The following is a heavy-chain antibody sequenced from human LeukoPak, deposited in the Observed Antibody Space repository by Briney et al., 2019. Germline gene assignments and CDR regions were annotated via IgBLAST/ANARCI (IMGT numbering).Heavy chain of an antibody. CDR1: GFTFSNYA. Sequence: GGSLRLSCAASGFTFSNYAMHWVRQAPGKGLEWVAAVWDAGTNTHYADSVKGRVTISRDNSKNTVYLQMNSLRAEDTAVYYCARDGGGGGSYPDYWGQGTLVTVSS. CDR3: ARDGGGGGSYPDY. D-gene: IGHD1-26*01. V-gene: IGHV3-33*01. CDR2: VWDAGTNT. J-gene: IGHJ4*02.